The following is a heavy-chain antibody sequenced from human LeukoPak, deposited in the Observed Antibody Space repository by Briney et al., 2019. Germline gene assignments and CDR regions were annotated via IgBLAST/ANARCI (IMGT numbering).Heavy chain of an antibody. CDR1: GCTFTTYW. CDR2: IKQDGSEH. CDR3: ARPLMYYYGSETYFWFDP. D-gene: IGHD3-10*01. Sequence: GGSLRLSCAASGCTFTTYWMVGVRQAPGKGVEGGANIKQDGSEHYYVDSVQGRFPISRDNAQNSLSLQMNSLSAQDTAVYYCARPLMYYYGSETYFWFDPWGQGTLVTVSS. V-gene: IGHV3-7*01. J-gene: IGHJ5*02.